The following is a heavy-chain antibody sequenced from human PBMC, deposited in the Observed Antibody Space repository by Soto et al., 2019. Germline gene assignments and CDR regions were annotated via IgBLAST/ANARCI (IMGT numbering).Heavy chain of an antibody. V-gene: IGHV1-8*01. CDR1: GYTFTSYD. Sequence: ASVKVSCKASGYTFTSYDINWVRQATGQGLEWMGWMNPNSGNTGYAQKFQGRVTMTRNTSISTAYMELSSLRSEDTAVYYCARGLGNPLYGSGSVNWFDPWGQGTLVTVSS. D-gene: IGHD3-10*01. J-gene: IGHJ5*02. CDR2: MNPNSGNT. CDR3: ARGLGNPLYGSGSVNWFDP.